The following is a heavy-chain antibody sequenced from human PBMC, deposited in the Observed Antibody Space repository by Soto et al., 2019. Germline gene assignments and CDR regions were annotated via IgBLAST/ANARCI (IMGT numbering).Heavy chain of an antibody. V-gene: IGHV4-31*03. D-gene: IGHD6-19*01. CDR3: ARDRGDSSGWTGFDY. J-gene: IGHJ4*02. Sequence: SETLSLTCTVSGGSISSGGYYWSWIRQHPGKGLEWIGYIYYSGSTYYNPSLKSRVTISVDTSKNQFSLKLSSVTAAHTAVYYCARDRGDSSGWTGFDYWGQGTLVTVSS. CDR1: GGSISSGGYY. CDR2: IYYSGST.